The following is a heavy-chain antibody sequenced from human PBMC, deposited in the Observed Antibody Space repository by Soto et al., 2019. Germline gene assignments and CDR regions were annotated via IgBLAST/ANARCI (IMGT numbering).Heavy chain of an antibody. CDR3: AREDYGDYGFDY. V-gene: IGHV3-74*01. D-gene: IGHD4-17*01. CDR2: INSDGSST. J-gene: IGHJ4*02. CDR1: GFTFSSYW. Sequence: EVQLVESGGGLVQPGGSLRLSCAASGFTFSSYWMHWVRQAPGKGLVWVSRINSDGSSTSYADSVKGRSTISRDNAKNTLYLQMNSLRAEDTAVYYCAREDYGDYGFDYWGQGTLVTVSS.